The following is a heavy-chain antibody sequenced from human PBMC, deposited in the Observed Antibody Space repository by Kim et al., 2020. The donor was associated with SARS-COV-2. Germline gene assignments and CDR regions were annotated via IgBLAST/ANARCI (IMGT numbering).Heavy chain of an antibody. Sequence: YDHPRQRGRVTRPTDTSKNQFSLKLSSVAAADPAVYYCARDADGIGGNFDDWGQGTLVTVSS. D-gene: IGHD3-10*01. J-gene: IGHJ4*02. CDR3: ARDADGIGGNFDD. V-gene: IGHV4-31*02.